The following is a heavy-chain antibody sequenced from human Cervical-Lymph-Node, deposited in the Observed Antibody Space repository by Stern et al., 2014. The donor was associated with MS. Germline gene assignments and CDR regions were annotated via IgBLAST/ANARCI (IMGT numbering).Heavy chain of an antibody. CDR1: GGSISSGSHY. Sequence: QVQLQESGPGLVKPSQTLSLTCSVSGGSISSGSHYWSWIRQPAGKGLEWIGRIYSSGPTKYTPSLKSRVTMSLDTSKNEFPRTLSSVPAADTAVYYCARDGEYSSTWYIVGYWGQGTLVTVSS. V-gene: IGHV4-61*02. D-gene: IGHD6-13*01. J-gene: IGHJ4*02. CDR3: ARDGEYSSTWYIVGY. CDR2: IYSSGPT.